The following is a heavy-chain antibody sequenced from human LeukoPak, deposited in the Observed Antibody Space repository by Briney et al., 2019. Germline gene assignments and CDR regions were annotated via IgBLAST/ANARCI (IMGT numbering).Heavy chain of an antibody. Sequence: GGSLRLSCAASGFTFSSYAMSWVRQAPGKGLEWVSAISGSGGSTYYADSVKGRFTISRDNSKNTLYLQMNSLRAEDTAVYYCAKGDCSSTSCSVYYYYMDVWGKGTTVTVSS. CDR3: AKGDCSSTSCSVYYYYMDV. V-gene: IGHV3-23*01. D-gene: IGHD2-2*01. J-gene: IGHJ6*03. CDR1: GFTFSSYA. CDR2: ISGSGGST.